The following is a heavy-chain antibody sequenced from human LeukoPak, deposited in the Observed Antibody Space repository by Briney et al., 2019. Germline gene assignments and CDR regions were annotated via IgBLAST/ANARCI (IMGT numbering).Heavy chain of an antibody. CDR1: GFTFSTYA. Sequence: GGSLRLSCAASGFTFSTYAMTWVRQAPGRGLQWVSTIGTSDSSTYYADSVKGRFTISRDNSKNTLYLRMNSLRAEDTAVYYCARGSTGPDSWGQGTLVTVSS. CDR2: IGTSDSST. D-gene: IGHD1-1*01. CDR3: ARGSTGPDS. J-gene: IGHJ4*02. V-gene: IGHV3-23*01.